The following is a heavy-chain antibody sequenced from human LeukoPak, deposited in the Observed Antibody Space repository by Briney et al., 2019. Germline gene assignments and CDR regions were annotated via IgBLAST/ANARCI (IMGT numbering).Heavy chain of an antibody. CDR3: ARHDLRGGAFDV. Sequence: SETLSLTCTVSGGSISPYHWSWIRQPPGKGLEWIGYVHHSGSTNYSPSLKGRATLSVDTSRIQFSLKLRFVAAADTAVYYCARHDLRGGAFDVWGQGTLFTVSS. CDR1: GGSISPYH. V-gene: IGHV4-59*08. J-gene: IGHJ3*01. CDR2: VHHSGST. D-gene: IGHD3-10*01.